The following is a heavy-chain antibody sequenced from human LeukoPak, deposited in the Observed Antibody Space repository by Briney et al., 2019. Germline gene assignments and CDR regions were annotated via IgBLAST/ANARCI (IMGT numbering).Heavy chain of an antibody. D-gene: IGHD2-8*01. CDR3: YAEGY. CDR2: ISATGDST. J-gene: IGHJ4*02. CDR1: GFRFDNYA. Sequence: GGSLRLSCAVSGFRFDNYAMSWVRQAPGKGLDWVSTISATGDSTYYADSVKGRFTVSRDNSKNTVYLQLNSLSAEDTALYYCYAEGYWGEGTLVSVSS. V-gene: IGHV3-23*01.